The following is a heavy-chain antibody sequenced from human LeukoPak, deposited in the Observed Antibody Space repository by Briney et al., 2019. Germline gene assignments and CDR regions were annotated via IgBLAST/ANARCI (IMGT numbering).Heavy chain of an antibody. Sequence: GASVKVSCKVSGYTLTELSMHWVRQAPGKGLEWMGGFDPEDGETIYAQIFQGRVTMTTDTSTSTAYMELRSLRSDDTAVYYCARDVPGSIGTTARFDPWGQGTLVTVSS. CDR1: GYTLTELS. CDR3: ARDVPGSIGTTARFDP. V-gene: IGHV1-24*01. J-gene: IGHJ5*02. CDR2: FDPEDGET. D-gene: IGHD1-1*01.